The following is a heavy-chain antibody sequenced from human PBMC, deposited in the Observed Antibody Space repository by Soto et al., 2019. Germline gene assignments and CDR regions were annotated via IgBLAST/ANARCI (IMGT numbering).Heavy chain of an antibody. D-gene: IGHD3-16*01. V-gene: IGHV3-33*01. Sequence: QVHLVESGGGVVQPGRSLRLSCAASGFTFSMFGMHWVRQAPGKGLKWVATVYYNGHNKYYSDSVRGRFTISRDNSKNMLYLQMNSLGAEDTAFYYCARDPPSTLGSFDIWGRGTKVTVSS. CDR1: GFTFSMFG. CDR3: ARDPPSTLGSFDI. J-gene: IGHJ3*02. CDR2: VYYNGHNK.